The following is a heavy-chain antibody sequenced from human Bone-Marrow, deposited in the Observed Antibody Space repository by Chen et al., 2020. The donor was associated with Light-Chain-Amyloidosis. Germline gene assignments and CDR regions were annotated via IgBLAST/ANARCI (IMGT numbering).Heavy chain of an antibody. Sequence: QVQLVESGGGVVQPGGSLRLSCAASGFTFRSHGMHWVRQPPGKGLEWVAGIWYDGSNKQFADSVKGRFTISRDNLKNTLFLHMNSLRAEDTAVYYCVRDGGDCTGDVCYVARTHNALDVWGQGTTVIVSS. CDR1: GFTFRSHG. V-gene: IGHV3-33*01. J-gene: IGHJ6*02. CDR3: VRDGGDCTGDVCYVARTHNALDV. D-gene: IGHD2-8*02. CDR2: IWYDGSNK.